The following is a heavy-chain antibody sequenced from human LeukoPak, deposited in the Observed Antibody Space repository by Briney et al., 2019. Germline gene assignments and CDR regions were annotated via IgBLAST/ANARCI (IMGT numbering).Heavy chain of an antibody. CDR3: AKRAYYDILTGNWFDP. J-gene: IGHJ5*02. Sequence: GGSLRLSCAASGFTFSSYAMSWVRQAPGKGLEWVSAISGSGGSTYYADSVKGRFTISRDNSKNTLCLQMNSLRAEDTAVYYCAKRAYYDILTGNWFDPWGQGTLVTVSS. V-gene: IGHV3-23*01. D-gene: IGHD3-9*01. CDR1: GFTFSSYA. CDR2: ISGSGGST.